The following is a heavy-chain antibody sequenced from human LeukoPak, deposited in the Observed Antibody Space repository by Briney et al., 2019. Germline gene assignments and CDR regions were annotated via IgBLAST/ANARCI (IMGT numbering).Heavy chain of an antibody. V-gene: IGHV3-21*01. Sequence: PGGSLRLSCAASGFTFSSHSMNWVRQAPGKGLEWVSSISSSSSYIYYADSVKGRFTISRDNAKNSLYLQMNSLRAEDTAVYYCARTLGYCSSTSCAAFDYWGQGTLATVSS. J-gene: IGHJ4*02. CDR2: ISSSSSYI. CDR1: GFTFSSHS. D-gene: IGHD2-2*01. CDR3: ARTLGYCSSTSCAAFDY.